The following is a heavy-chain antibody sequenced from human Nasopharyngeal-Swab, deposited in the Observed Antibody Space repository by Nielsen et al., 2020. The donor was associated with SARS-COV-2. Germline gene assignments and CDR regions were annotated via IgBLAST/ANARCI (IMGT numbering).Heavy chain of an antibody. CDR2: ISSYGTV. CDR3: ATAGIAAAGKPLTY. CDR1: GFTFSAYI. V-gene: IGHV3-69-1*01. D-gene: IGHD6-13*01. J-gene: IGHJ4*02. Sequence: GESLKISCAASGFTFSAYIMNWVCQAPGKGLEWVSYISSYGTVYYADSVKDRFTISRDNAKNSLYLQLNNLRVEDTALYYCATAGIAAAGKPLTYWGQGTLVSVSS.